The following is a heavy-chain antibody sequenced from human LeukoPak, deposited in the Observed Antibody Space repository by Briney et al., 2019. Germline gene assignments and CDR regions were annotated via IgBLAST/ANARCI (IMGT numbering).Heavy chain of an antibody. Sequence: SETLSLTCTLSGGSISTYYWSWIRQPPGKGLEWIGYIYHSGSTNYNPSLKSRVTISVDTSKNQFSLKPSSVTAADTAVYYCARGGGYASPIGYWGQGALVTVSS. V-gene: IGHV4-59*01. J-gene: IGHJ4*02. D-gene: IGHD5-12*01. CDR3: ARGGGYASPIGY. CDR2: IYHSGST. CDR1: GGSISTYY.